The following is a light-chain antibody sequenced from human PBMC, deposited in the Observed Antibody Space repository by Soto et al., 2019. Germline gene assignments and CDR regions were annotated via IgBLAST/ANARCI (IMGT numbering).Light chain of an antibody. CDR2: DAS. CDR1: QSVSSY. CDR3: QQGET. Sequence: EIVLTQSPATLSLSPGERATLSCRASQSVSSYLAWYQQKPGQAPRLLIYDASNRATGIPARFSGSGSGTDFTLTISSLEPEDFAVYYCQQGETFGQGTKVEIK. V-gene: IGKV3-11*01. J-gene: IGKJ1*01.